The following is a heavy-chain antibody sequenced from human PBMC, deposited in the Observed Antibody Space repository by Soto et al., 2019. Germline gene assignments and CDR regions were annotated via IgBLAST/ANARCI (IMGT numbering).Heavy chain of an antibody. CDR3: ARLGTN. V-gene: IGHV3-7*03. CDR2: IKPDGSGK. CDR1: GFTFSSYW. D-gene: IGHD1-7*01. Sequence: EVQLVGSGGGLVQPGGSLRLSCAASGFTFSSYWMNWVRQAPGKGLQWVANIKPDGSGKYYADSVRGRFTISRDNAKNSLYLQMNSLRADDTAVYYCARLGTNWGQGTLVSVSS. J-gene: IGHJ4*02.